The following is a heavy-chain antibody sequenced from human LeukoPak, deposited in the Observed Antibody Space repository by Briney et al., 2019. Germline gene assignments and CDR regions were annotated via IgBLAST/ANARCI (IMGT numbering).Heavy chain of an antibody. J-gene: IGHJ4*02. Sequence: SETLSLTCTVSGASINNYYWSWIRQPAGKGLEWIGRIYASGSTNYNPSLKSRVTISVDTSKNQFSLKLSSVTAADTAVYYCARVPTVTFFDYWGQGTLVTVSS. CDR2: IYASGST. CDR1: GASINNYY. CDR3: ARVPTVTFFDY. D-gene: IGHD4-17*01. V-gene: IGHV4-4*07.